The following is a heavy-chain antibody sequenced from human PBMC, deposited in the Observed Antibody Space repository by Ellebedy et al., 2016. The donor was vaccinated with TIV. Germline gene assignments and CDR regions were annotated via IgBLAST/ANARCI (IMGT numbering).Heavy chain of an antibody. Sequence: GGSLRLXXAASGFTFSSYAMHWVRQAPGKGLEWVAVISYDGSNKYYADSVKGRFTISRDNSKNTLYLQMNSLRAEDTAVYYCARELGGTSIATRPDYWGQGTRVTVSS. CDR1: GFTFSSYA. D-gene: IGHD6-6*01. J-gene: IGHJ4*02. CDR3: ARELGGTSIATRPDY. V-gene: IGHV3-30-3*01. CDR2: ISYDGSNK.